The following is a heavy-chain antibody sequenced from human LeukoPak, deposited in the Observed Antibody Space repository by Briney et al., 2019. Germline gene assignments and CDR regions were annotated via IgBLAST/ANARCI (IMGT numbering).Heavy chain of an antibody. J-gene: IGHJ4*02. D-gene: IGHD3-10*01. CDR3: AKSGSYSSPYYFDY. CDR2: ITWNSGTI. CDR1: GFTFDNYA. V-gene: IGHV3-9*03. Sequence: PGGSLRLSSAASGFTFDNYAMHWVRQAPGKGLEWVSGITWNSGTIDYANSVKGRFTISRDNAKNSLYLQMNSLRAEDMALYYCAKSGSYSSPYYFDYWGQGTLVTVSS.